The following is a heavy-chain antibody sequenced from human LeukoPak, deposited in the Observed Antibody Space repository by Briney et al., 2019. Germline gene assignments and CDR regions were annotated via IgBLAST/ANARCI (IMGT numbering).Heavy chain of an antibody. CDR2: INPSGGRT. J-gene: IGHJ4*02. CDR3: VRELAGGYFDY. Sequence: ASVKVSCKASGYTCSNYYIHWVRQAPGQGLEWMGKINPSGGRTVYAQKFQGRVTVTRDTSTSTVYMDLSSLRSEDAAVYYCVRELAGGYFDYWGQGTLVTVSS. CDR1: GYTCSNYY. D-gene: IGHD4-23*01. V-gene: IGHV1-46*01.